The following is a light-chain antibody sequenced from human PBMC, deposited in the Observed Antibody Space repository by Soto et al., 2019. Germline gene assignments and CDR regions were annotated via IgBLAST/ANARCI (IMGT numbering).Light chain of an antibody. J-gene: IGLJ1*01. CDR1: SSNIGRNY. V-gene: IGLV1-47*01. CDR3: AGRDDSLRV. CDR2: RNI. Sequence: QSVLTQPPSASGTPGQTVTISCSGSSSNIGRNYVYWYQQLPGTAPKLLIYRNIPRPSGVPDRFSGSKSGTSASLAISGLRSEDEADYYCAGRDDSLRVFGTGTKLTVL.